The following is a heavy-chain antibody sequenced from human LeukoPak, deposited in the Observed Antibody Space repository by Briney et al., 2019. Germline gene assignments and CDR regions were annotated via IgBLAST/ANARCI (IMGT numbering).Heavy chain of an antibody. CDR1: GFTFSSYA. CDR2: ISGSGGST. CDR3: AKDTYSSSWYRPNY. J-gene: IGHJ4*02. Sequence: GGSLRLSCAASGFTFSSYAMSWVRQAPGKGLEWVSAISGSGGSTYYADSVKGRFTISRDNSKNTLYLQMNSLRAEDTAVYYCAKDTYSSSWYRPNYWGQGTLSPSPQ. D-gene: IGHD6-13*01. V-gene: IGHV3-23*01.